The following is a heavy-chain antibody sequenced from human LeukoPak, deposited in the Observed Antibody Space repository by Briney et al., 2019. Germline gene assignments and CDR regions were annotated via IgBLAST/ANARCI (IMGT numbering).Heavy chain of an antibody. V-gene: IGHV1-2*02. Sequence: ASVKVSCTASGYTFTGYYMHWVRQAPGQGLEWMGWINPNSGGTNYAQKFQGRVTMTRDTSISTAYMELSRLRSDDTAVYYCARGHGKNYYDSSGYPPYFDYWGQGTLVTVSS. CDR2: INPNSGGT. D-gene: IGHD3-22*01. J-gene: IGHJ4*02. CDR3: ARGHGKNYYDSSGYPPYFDY. CDR1: GYTFTGYY.